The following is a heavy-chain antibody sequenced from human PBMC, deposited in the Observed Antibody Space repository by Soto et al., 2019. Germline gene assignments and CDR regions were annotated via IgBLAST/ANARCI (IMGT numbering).Heavy chain of an antibody. J-gene: IGHJ4*02. V-gene: IGHV3-23*01. CDR1: GFVFSKSG. D-gene: IGHD6-13*01. Sequence: VQLLESGGGFAQPGGPLRLSGAASGFVFSKSGWSWVRPAPGKVLSWVAVIGGSGRNTYYADSVKGRFILSRDNSKNTLFLQMNRLRAEDTAIYYCAKDGLSDSPSAIDYWGQGTLVTVSS. CDR3: AKDGLSDSPSAIDY. CDR2: IGGSGRNT.